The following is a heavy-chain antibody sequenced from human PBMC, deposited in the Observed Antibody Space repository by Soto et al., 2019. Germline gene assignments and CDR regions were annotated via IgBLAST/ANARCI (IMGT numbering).Heavy chain of an antibody. Sequence: EVQLVESGGGLVQPGGSLRLSCAVSGFTFSSYWIHWVRQAPGKGLVWVSRINSDGSTTSYADSVKGRFTISRDNAKNTLYLQMSSLRAEDTAVYYCARDAKRSTRCIGLCYYYYYYMDVWGKGTTVTVSS. CDR1: GFTFSSYW. V-gene: IGHV3-74*01. J-gene: IGHJ6*03. CDR3: ARDAKRSTRCIGLCYYYYYYMDV. CDR2: INSDGSTT. D-gene: IGHD2-2*01.